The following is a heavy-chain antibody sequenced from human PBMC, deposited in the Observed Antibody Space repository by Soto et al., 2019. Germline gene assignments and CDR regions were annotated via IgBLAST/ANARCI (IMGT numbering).Heavy chain of an antibody. V-gene: IGHV3-30*18. Sequence: GGSLRLSCAASGFTFSIYGMHWVRQAPGKGLEWVAVISYDGSNKYYADSVKGRFTISRDNSKNTLYLQMNSLRAEDTAVYYCAKDPGDYALRGYFDYWGQGTQVTVSS. CDR3: AKDPGDYALRGYFDY. CDR2: ISYDGSNK. D-gene: IGHD4-17*01. J-gene: IGHJ4*02. CDR1: GFTFSIYG.